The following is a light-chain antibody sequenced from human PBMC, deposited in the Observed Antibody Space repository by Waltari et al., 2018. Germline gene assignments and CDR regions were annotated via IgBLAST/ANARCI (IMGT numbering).Light chain of an antibody. Sequence: DIQTTPSPSSLSGSVGDRVTITCRASQTISSYLNWYQQKPGKAPKFLIYAASSLRSGVPSRFSGSRSGTEFTLTISSLQPEDFATYYCQQTFSTQTTFGQGTRLELK. CDR1: QTISSY. CDR3: QQTFSTQTT. J-gene: IGKJ5*01. V-gene: IGKV1-39*01. CDR2: AAS.